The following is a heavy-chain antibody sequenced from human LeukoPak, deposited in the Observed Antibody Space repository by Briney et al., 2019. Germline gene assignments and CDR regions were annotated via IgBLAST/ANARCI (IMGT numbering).Heavy chain of an antibody. Sequence: GASVKVSCKASGYTFTSHYMQWVRLAPGQGLEWMGIINPSGGGTRYAQKFQGRVTMTRDTSTSTVYMELSSLRSDDTAVYYCARGSHGSGSYYKGSFDYWGQGTLVTVSS. CDR3: ARGSHGSGSYYKGSFDY. D-gene: IGHD3-10*01. V-gene: IGHV1-46*01. J-gene: IGHJ4*02. CDR1: GYTFTSHY. CDR2: INPSGGGT.